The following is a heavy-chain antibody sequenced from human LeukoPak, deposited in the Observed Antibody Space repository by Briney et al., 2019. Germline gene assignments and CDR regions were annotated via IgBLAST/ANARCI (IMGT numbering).Heavy chain of an antibody. CDR1: GFTFSSYA. Sequence: GGSLRLSCAASGFTFSSYAMSWVRQAPGKGLKWVSAISGSGGSTYYADSVKGRFTISRDNSKNTLYLQMNSLRAEDTAVYYCANFKYDYVWGSYPYYFDYWGRGTLVTVSS. D-gene: IGHD3-16*01. CDR3: ANFKYDYVWGSYPYYFDY. J-gene: IGHJ4*02. V-gene: IGHV3-23*01. CDR2: ISGSGGST.